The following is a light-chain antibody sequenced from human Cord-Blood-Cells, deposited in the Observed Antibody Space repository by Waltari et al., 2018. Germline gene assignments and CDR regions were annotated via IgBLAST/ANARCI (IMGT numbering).Light chain of an antibody. J-gene: IGLJ3*02. V-gene: IGLV2-14*01. CDR1: SSDVGGYNS. CDR2: DVS. CDR3: SSYTSSSTWV. Sequence: QSALTQPASVSGSPGQSITISCTGSSSDVGGYNSVSWYQQHPGKAPKLRIYDVSNRPSGVSNRFSGSKSGNTASLTSSGLQAEDEADYYCSSYTSSSTWVFGGGTKLTVL.